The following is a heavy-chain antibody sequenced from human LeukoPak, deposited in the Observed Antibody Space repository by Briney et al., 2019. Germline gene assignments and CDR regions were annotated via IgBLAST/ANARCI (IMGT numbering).Heavy chain of an antibody. V-gene: IGHV4-34*01. J-gene: IGHJ4*02. Sequence: SETLSLTCAVYGGSFSGYYWNWIRQPPGRGLEWIGEINHSGSTNYNPSLKSRVTISADTSKNQFSLKLSSVTAADTAVYYCARGRADTAMAYFDHWGQGTLVTVSS. D-gene: IGHD5-18*01. CDR3: ARGRADTAMAYFDH. CDR1: GGSFSGYY. CDR2: INHSGST.